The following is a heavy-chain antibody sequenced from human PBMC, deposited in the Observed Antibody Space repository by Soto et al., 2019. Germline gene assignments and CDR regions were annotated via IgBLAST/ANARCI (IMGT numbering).Heavy chain of an antibody. J-gene: IGHJ4*02. Sequence: HVQLVESGGGVVQPGRSLRLSCAASGFTFSSYAMHWVRQAPGKGLEWVAVISYDGSNKYYADSVKGRFTISRDNSKNTLYLQMNSLRAEDTAVYYCARETYSSGWTPTFDYWGQGTLVTVSS. D-gene: IGHD6-19*01. V-gene: IGHV3-30-3*01. CDR3: ARETYSSGWTPTFDY. CDR1: GFTFSSYA. CDR2: ISYDGSNK.